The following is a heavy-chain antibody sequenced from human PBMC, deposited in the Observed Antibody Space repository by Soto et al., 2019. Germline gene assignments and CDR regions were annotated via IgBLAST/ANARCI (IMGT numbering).Heavy chain of an antibody. CDR1: GYTFTSYG. CDR2: ISAYNGNT. D-gene: IGHD6-19*01. CDR3: ARDEAWESSSGCSRFDP. J-gene: IGHJ5*02. Sequence: ASVKVSCKASGYTFTSYGISWVRQAPGQGLEWMGRISAYNGNTNYAQKLQGRVTMTTDTSTSTAYMELRSLRSDDTAVYYCARDEAWESSSGCSRFDPWGQGTLVTVSP. V-gene: IGHV1-18*01.